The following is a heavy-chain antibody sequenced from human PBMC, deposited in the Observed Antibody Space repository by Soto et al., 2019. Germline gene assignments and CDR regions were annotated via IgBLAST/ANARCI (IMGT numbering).Heavy chain of an antibody. D-gene: IGHD4-17*01. CDR2: ISGSGGST. CDR1: GFTFSSYA. V-gene: IGHV3-23*01. CDR3: AKDRIPEHDYGDYYDY. Sequence: EVQLLESGGGLVQPGGSLRLSCAASGFTFSSYAMSWVRQAPGKGLEWVSAISGSGGSTYYADSVKGRFTISRDNSKNTLYLQVNSLRAEDTAVYYCAKDRIPEHDYGDYYDYWGQGTLVTVSS. J-gene: IGHJ4*02.